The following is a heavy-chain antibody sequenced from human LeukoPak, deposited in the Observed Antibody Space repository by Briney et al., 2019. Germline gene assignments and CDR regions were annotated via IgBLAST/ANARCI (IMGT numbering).Heavy chain of an antibody. Sequence: PSETLSLTCTVSGGSISSSSYYWGWIRQPPGKGLEWVGSIYYSGSTYYNPSLKSRVTISVDTSKNQFSLKLSSVTAADTAVYYCARRRYDSSGYLAHYYFDYWGQGTLVTVSS. J-gene: IGHJ4*02. D-gene: IGHD3-22*01. V-gene: IGHV4-39*01. CDR2: IYYSGST. CDR3: ARRRYDSSGYLAHYYFDY. CDR1: GGSISSSSYY.